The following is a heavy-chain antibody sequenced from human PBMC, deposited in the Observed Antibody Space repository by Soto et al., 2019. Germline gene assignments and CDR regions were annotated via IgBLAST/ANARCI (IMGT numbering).Heavy chain of an antibody. J-gene: IGHJ4*02. Sequence: QVHLVQSGTEVRQPGASVRVSCKVSGYTFTDYYLHWVRQAPGQGPEWMGWINPNTGGTDYAQKFRDWVTMTTDTSINTAYMDLSRLKSHDTAVYYCAKGGHYDSPHYADSWGQGTLVTVSS. D-gene: IGHD3-22*01. CDR1: GYTFTDYY. CDR2: INPNTGGT. CDR3: AKGGHYDSPHYADS. V-gene: IGHV1-2*04.